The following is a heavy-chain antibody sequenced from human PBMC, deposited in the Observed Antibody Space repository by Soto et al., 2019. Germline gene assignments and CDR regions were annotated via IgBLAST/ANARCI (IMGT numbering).Heavy chain of an antibody. J-gene: IGHJ4*02. D-gene: IGHD2-21*02. Sequence: ASVKVSCKASGYTFTGYGLSWVRQAPGQGLEWMGWISAYNSNTNYAQNLQGRVTMTTDTSTSTAYMELRSLRSDDTAVYYCARSIVVVTALDYWGQGTLVTVSS. V-gene: IGHV1-18*01. CDR3: ARSIVVVTALDY. CDR2: ISAYNSNT. CDR1: GYTFTGYG.